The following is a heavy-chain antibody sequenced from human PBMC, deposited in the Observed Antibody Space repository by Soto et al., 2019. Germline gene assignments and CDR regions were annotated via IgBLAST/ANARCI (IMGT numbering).Heavy chain of an antibody. V-gene: IGHV3-30-3*01. D-gene: IGHD6-6*01. Sequence: QVQLVESGGGVVQPGRSLRLSCAASGFTFRDYAMHWVRQAPGQGLEWVTLISSDATNKYLTDSVKGRFTNSRDNSKNTLYLQINSLRVEDTGLYYCARQGIAARKYYSTYLDVWGQGTTVIV. J-gene: IGHJ6*02. CDR3: ARQGIAARKYYSTYLDV. CDR1: GFTFRDYA. CDR2: ISSDATNK.